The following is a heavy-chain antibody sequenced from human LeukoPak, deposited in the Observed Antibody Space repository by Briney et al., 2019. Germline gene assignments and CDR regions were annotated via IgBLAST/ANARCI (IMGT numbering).Heavy chain of an antibody. Sequence: GGSLRLSCAASGFTFSSYSMNGVRQAPGKGLEWVSSISRSSSYIYYADSVKGRFTISRDNAKNSLFLQMNSLRAEDTAVYYCARPYYYDSSGYPYWGQGTLVTVSS. V-gene: IGHV3-21*01. CDR3: ARPYYYDSSGYPY. CDR1: GFTFSSYS. D-gene: IGHD3-22*01. CDR2: ISRSSSYI. J-gene: IGHJ4*02.